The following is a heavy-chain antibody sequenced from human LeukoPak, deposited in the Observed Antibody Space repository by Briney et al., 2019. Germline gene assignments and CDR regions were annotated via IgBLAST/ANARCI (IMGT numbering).Heavy chain of an antibody. Sequence: SGPTLVNPTQTLSLTCTFSGFSLSTSGVGVGWIRQPPGKALEWLALIYWNDDKRYSPSLKSRLTITKDTSKNQVVLTTTIMDPVDTATYYCAHTTTVVAVDYWGQGTLVTVSS. V-gene: IGHV2-5*01. CDR1: GFSLSTSGVG. J-gene: IGHJ4*02. CDR2: IYWNDDK. CDR3: AHTTTVVAVDY. D-gene: IGHD4-23*01.